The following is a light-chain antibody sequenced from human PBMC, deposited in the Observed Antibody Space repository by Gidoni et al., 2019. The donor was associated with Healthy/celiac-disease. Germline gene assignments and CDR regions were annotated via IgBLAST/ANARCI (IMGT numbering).Light chain of an antibody. CDR3: QSYDSSLSGPVV. J-gene: IGLJ2*01. CDR2: GNS. Sequence: QSVLTQPPSVSGAPGQRVTISCRGSSSNIGAGDDVHWYQQITGTAPILLIYGNSNRPSVVPDRFSGSKSGTSASLAITGLQAEDEADYYCQSYDSSLSGPVVFGGGTKLTVL. CDR1: SSNIGAGDD. V-gene: IGLV1-40*01.